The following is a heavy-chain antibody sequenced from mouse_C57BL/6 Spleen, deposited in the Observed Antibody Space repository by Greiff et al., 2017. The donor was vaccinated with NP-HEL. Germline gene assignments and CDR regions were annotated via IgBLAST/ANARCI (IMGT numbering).Heavy chain of an antibody. J-gene: IGHJ3*01. CDR2: IDPEDGET. CDR1: GFNIKDYY. V-gene: IGHV14-2*01. D-gene: IGHD4-1*01. Sequence: VQLQQSGAELVKPGASVKLSCTASGFNIKDYYMHWVKQRTEQGLEWIGRIDPEDGETKYAPNFQGKDTITADTSSNTAYLQLSSLTSEDTAVYYCARSRWDEFAYWGQGTLVTVSA. CDR3: ARSRWDEFAY.